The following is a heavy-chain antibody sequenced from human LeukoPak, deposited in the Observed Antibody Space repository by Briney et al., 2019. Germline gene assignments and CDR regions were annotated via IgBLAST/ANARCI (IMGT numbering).Heavy chain of an antibody. CDR2: IYTSGST. V-gene: IGHV4-4*07. Sequence: SETLSLTCTVSGGSISSYYWSWIRQPAGKGLEWIGRIYTSGSTNYNPSLKSRVTMSVDTSKNQFSLKLSSVTAADTAVYYCARDNQYYDFWSGYENLYYYYYMDVWGKGTTVTASS. D-gene: IGHD3-3*01. CDR1: GGSISSYY. CDR3: ARDNQYYDFWSGYENLYYYYYMDV. J-gene: IGHJ6*03.